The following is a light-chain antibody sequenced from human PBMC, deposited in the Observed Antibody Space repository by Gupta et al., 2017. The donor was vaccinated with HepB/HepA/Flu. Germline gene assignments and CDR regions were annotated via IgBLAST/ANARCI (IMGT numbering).Light chain of an antibody. CDR2: DVS. V-gene: IGLV2-14*03. CDR1: SSDVGGYNY. Sequence: QSALTQPASVSGSPGQSKTISCTGTSSDVGGYNYVSWYQQHPGKAPKLMMYDVSNRPSGVSNRFSGSKSGNTASLTSSGLQAEDEADYYCSSYTSSSTVVFGGGTKLTVL. J-gene: IGLJ2*01. CDR3: SSYTSSSTVV.